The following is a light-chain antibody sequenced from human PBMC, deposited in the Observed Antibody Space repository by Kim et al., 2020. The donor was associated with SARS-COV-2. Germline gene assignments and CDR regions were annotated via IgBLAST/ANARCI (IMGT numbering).Light chain of an antibody. CDR2: GAS. CDR3: QQYGSSPRT. Sequence: LSPGERATLSCRASQSVRSTSLGWYQQKPGQAPRLLIYGASSRATGIPDRFSGSGSGTDFTLTISRLEPEDFAVYYCQQYGSSPRTFGQGTKVE. V-gene: IGKV3-20*01. J-gene: IGKJ1*01. CDR1: QSVRSTS.